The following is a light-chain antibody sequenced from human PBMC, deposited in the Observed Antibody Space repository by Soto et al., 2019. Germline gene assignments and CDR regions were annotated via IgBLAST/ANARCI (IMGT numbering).Light chain of an antibody. Sequence: EIVMTQSPATLSVSPGERATLSCRASQSVSSNLAWYQQKPGQAPRLLIYGASNRATGIPARFSGRGSGTEFTLTIRSLQSEDFTVYYGQHYNNGPPLTIDGGTKVEIK. CDR2: GAS. V-gene: IGKV3-15*01. J-gene: IGKJ4*01. CDR1: QSVSSN. CDR3: QHYNNGPPLT.